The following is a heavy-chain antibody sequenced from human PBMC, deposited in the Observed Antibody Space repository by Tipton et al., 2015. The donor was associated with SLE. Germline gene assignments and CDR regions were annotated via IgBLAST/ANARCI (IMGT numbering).Heavy chain of an antibody. CDR1: GGTFSSYA. V-gene: IGHV1-69*01. Sequence: QSGAEVKKPGSSVKVSCKASGGTFSSYAISWVRQAPGQGLEWMGGIIPIFGTANYAQKFQGRVTITADESTSTAYMELSSLRSEDTDVYYCAKRGRGYSYGCPFCYWGQGTLVTVSS. CDR2: IIPIFGTA. D-gene: IGHD5-18*01. J-gene: IGHJ4*02. CDR3: AKRGRGYSYGCPFCY.